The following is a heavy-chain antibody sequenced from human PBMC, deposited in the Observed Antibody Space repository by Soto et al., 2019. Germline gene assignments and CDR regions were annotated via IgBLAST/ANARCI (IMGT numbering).Heavy chain of an antibody. CDR2: IYYSGST. Sequence: NPSETLSLTCTVSGGSVSSGSYYWSWIRQPPGKGLEWIGYIYYSGSTNYNPSLKSRVTISVDTSKNQFSLKLSSVTAADTAVYYCAKTSSGSYSFDPWGQGTLVTVSS. V-gene: IGHV4-61*01. CDR3: AKTSSGSYSFDP. D-gene: IGHD3-10*01. J-gene: IGHJ5*02. CDR1: GGSVSSGSYY.